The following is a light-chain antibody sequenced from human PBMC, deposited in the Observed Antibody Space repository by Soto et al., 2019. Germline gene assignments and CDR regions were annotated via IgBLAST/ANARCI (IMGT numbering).Light chain of an antibody. CDR3: QQYRDRPLT. J-gene: IGKJ2*01. Sequence: DIHMTQSPSSLSASIGDRVTITYQAHEDIRKYLNWYQQKPGKAPKILIYGASNLETGVPPRFSGNASVTDFTFIISSLQPEDFASYDCQQYRDRPLTFGQGTMVEMK. CDR1: EDIRKY. CDR2: GAS. V-gene: IGKV1-33*01.